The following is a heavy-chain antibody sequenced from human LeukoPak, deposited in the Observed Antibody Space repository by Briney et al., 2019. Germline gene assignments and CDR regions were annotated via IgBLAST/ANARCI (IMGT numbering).Heavy chain of an antibody. Sequence: GGPLRLSCAASGFTFSSYWMSWVRQAPGKGLEWVANIKQDGSENYYVDSVKGRFTISRDNAKNSLYLQMNSLRAEDTAVYYCARDMPYSSSSDYWGQGTLVTVFS. CDR2: IKQDGSEN. CDR3: ARDMPYSSSSDY. V-gene: IGHV3-7*01. CDR1: GFTFSSYW. J-gene: IGHJ4*02. D-gene: IGHD6-13*01.